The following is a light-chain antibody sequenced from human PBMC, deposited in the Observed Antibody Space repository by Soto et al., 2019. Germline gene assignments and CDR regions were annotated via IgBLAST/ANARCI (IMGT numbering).Light chain of an antibody. CDR1: SSNIGSNT. J-gene: IGLJ3*02. CDR3: TSYVGNDIWV. V-gene: IGLV1-44*01. CDR2: SNN. Sequence: QSVLTQPPSASGTPGQRVTISCSGSSSNIGSNTVNWYQQLPGTAPKLLIYSNNQRPSGVPDRFSGSKSGNTASLTVSGLQAEDEADYYCTSYVGNDIWVFGGGTKLTVL.